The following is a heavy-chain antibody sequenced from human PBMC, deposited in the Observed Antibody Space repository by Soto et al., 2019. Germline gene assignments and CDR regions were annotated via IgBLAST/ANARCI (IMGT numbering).Heavy chain of an antibody. Sequence: GGSLRLSCAASGFTFSSYGMHWVRQAPGKGLEWVAVISYDGGNKYYADSVKGRFTISRDNSKNTLYLQMNSLRAEDTAVYYCAKGHRANAFIGDYYYCGMDVWGQGTTVTVSS. J-gene: IGHJ6*02. CDR3: AKGHRANAFIGDYYYCGMDV. V-gene: IGHV3-30*18. D-gene: IGHD2-8*01. CDR1: GFTFSSYG. CDR2: ISYDGGNK.